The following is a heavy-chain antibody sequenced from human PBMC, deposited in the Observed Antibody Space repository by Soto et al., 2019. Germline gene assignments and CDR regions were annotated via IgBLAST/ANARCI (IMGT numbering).Heavy chain of an antibody. CDR2: ISYDGVNK. CDR1: GFSFRNYG. V-gene: IGHV3-30*03. Sequence: QVQLVESGGGVVQPGRSLRLSCEGSGFSFRNYGMHWVRQAPGMGLEWVGLISYDGVNKYYGDSVRGRFTISRDNSKNTVYLHVTSLRAEDTAVYYCASGGYCSGGYCYSGDYWGHGTLVIVSS. J-gene: IGHJ4*01. CDR3: ASGGYCSGGYCYSGDY. D-gene: IGHD2-15*01.